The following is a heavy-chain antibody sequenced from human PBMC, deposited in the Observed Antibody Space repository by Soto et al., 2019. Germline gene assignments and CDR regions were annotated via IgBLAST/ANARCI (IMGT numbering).Heavy chain of an antibody. D-gene: IGHD6-13*01. CDR3: ARDDGSSWYYYYYGMDV. V-gene: IGHV3-30-3*01. Sequence: GGSLRLSCAASGFTFSSYAMHWVRQAPCKGLEWVAVISYDGSNKYYADSVKGRFTISRENSKNTLYLKMNSLRAEDTAVYYCARDDGSSWYYYYYGMDVWAQGTTVTVSS. CDR1: GFTFSSYA. CDR2: ISYDGSNK. J-gene: IGHJ6*02.